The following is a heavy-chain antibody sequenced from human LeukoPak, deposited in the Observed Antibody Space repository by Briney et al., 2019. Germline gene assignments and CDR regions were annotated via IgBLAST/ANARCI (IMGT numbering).Heavy chain of an antibody. D-gene: IGHD4-17*01. J-gene: IGHJ4*02. CDR2: IYHTGST. V-gene: IGHV4-59*12. CDR1: GGSIRSNY. Sequence: SETLSLTCTVSGGSIRSNYWSWIRQPPGKGLEWIGEIYHTGSTNSNPSLKSRVTISVDMSKNQFSLKLSSVTAADTAMYYCARKGTVTPLDYWGQGTLVTVSS. CDR3: ARKGTVTPLDY.